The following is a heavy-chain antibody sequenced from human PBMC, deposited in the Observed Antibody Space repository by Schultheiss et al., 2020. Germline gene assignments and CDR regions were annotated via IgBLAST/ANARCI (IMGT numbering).Heavy chain of an antibody. CDR3: ARGRVVGATTFDKLGYYYGMDV. V-gene: IGHV1-69*13. J-gene: IGHJ6*02. D-gene: IGHD1-26*01. CDR2: IIPIFGTA. Sequence: AVKGSCKASGGTFSSYAISWVRQAPGQGLEWMGGIIPIFGTANYAQKFQGRVTITADESTSTAYMELSSLRSEDTAVYYCARGRVVGATTFDKLGYYYGMDVWGQGTTVTVSS. CDR1: GGTFSSYA.